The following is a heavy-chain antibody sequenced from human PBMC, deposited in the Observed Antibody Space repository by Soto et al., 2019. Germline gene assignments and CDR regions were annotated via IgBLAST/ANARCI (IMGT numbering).Heavy chain of an antibody. Sequence: QVQLQESGPGLVKPSQTLSLTCTVSGGSISSGNYYWSWIRQHPGKGLEWIGYIFYSGSTYYNPSLQSRVTISVDTSKNQFSLKLSSVTAADTAVYYCARGGSGDIVVVAAIDYWGQGTRVTVSS. CDR3: ARGGSGDIVVVAAIDY. V-gene: IGHV4-31*03. D-gene: IGHD2-15*01. CDR2: IFYSGST. CDR1: GGSISSGNYY. J-gene: IGHJ4*02.